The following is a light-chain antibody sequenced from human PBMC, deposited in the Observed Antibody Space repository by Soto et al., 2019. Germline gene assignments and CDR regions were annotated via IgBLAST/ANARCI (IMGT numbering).Light chain of an antibody. J-gene: IGLJ2*01. CDR1: NIGRKS. CDR3: QGGKSSSDHVI. CDR2: YDS. V-gene: IGLV3-21*01. Sequence: SYELTQPPSVSVAPGKTARITCGGNNIGRKSVHWYQQKPGQAPVLVIYYDSDRPSGIPERFSGSNSGNTATLTISRVEAGDEADNYCQGGKSSSDHVIFGGGTKRPV.